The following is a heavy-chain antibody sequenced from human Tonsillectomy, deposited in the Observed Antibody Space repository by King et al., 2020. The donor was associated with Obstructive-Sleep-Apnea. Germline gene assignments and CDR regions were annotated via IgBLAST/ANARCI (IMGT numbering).Heavy chain of an antibody. V-gene: IGHV3-30*04. Sequence: ESGGGVVQPARSLRLSCVTSGFTFSDYAIHWVRQAPGKGLEWVAFISFDGSTQYYADSVKGRFTISRDNSKNTAYLQVNTLRPDDTAIYSCARDWKSHFDYWGQGTLVTVSS. CDR3: ARDWKSHFDY. D-gene: IGHD1-1*01. CDR1: GFTFSDYA. CDR2: ISFDGSTQ. J-gene: IGHJ4*02.